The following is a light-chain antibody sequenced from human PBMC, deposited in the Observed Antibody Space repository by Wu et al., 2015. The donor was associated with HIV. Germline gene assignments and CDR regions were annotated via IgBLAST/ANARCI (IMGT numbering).Light chain of an antibody. Sequence: EVVMTQSPATLSVSPGERVTLSCRASQSVHVNLAWYQQKPGQAPRLLIYAASTRATGIPVRFSGSGSGTEFTLTISSLQSEDLAVYYCQHRNNWPFTFGPGTKVD. CDR3: QHRNNWPFT. J-gene: IGKJ3*01. CDR2: AAS. CDR1: QSVHVN. V-gene: IGKV3-15*01.